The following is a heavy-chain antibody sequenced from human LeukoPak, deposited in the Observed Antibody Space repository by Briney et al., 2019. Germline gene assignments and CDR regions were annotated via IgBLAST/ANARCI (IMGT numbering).Heavy chain of an antibody. CDR3: AKERRGENVWGSYRDAFDM. J-gene: IGHJ3*02. CDR1: GFTFSNYG. CDR2: ISNDGNDK. D-gene: IGHD3-16*02. Sequence: GSLRLSCAASGFTFSNYGMHWVRQAPGEGLEWVALISNDGNDKYYADSVKGRFTISRDNSKNTLYLQMNSLRAEDTAVYYCAKERRGENVWGSYRDAFDMWGQGTMVTVSS. V-gene: IGHV3-30*18.